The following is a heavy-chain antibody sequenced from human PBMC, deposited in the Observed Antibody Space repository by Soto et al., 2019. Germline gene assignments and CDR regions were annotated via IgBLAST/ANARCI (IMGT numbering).Heavy chain of an antibody. D-gene: IGHD3-22*01. CDR1: GGSFNGYY. CDR2: INHSGST. Sequence: SETLSLTCAVYGGSFNGYYWNWIRQPPGKGLEWIGEINHSGSTNYNPSLKSRVTISVDTSKNQFSLKLSSVTAADTAVYYCARDSSGSRGWFDPWGQGTLVTVSS. V-gene: IGHV4-34*09. CDR3: ARDSSGSRGWFDP. J-gene: IGHJ5*02.